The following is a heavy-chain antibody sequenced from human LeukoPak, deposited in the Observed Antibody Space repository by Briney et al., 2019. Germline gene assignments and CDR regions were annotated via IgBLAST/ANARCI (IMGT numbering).Heavy chain of an antibody. Sequence: GGSLRLSCAASGFTFSSYGMNWVRQAPGKGLEWVSYISSSSTIYYADSVKGRFTISRGNAKNSLYLQMNSLRDEDTAVYYCARDHPNDYGDYESYYFDYWGQGTLVTVSS. J-gene: IGHJ4*02. V-gene: IGHV3-48*02. CDR2: ISSSSTI. CDR3: ARDHPNDYGDYESYYFDY. CDR1: GFTFSSYG. D-gene: IGHD4-17*01.